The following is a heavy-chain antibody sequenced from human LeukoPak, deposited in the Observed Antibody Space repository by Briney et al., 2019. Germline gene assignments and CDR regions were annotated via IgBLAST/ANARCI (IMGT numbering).Heavy chain of an antibody. J-gene: IGHJ4*02. CDR2: IYPGNSDT. D-gene: IGHD3-22*01. Sequence: GESLKISCKGSGCTFTNYWIAWVRQMPGKGLEWMAMIYPGNSDTRYSPSFQGQVTISADKSISTAYLQWRSLMASDTAMYYCARHNMISGVGAAELDYWGQGTLVTVSS. V-gene: IGHV5-51*01. CDR3: ARHNMISGVGAAELDY. CDR1: GCTFTNYW.